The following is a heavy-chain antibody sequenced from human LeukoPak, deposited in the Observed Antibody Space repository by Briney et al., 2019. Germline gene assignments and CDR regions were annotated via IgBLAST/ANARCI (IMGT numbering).Heavy chain of an antibody. CDR2: IYHSGST. CDR3: ARDLGEHYDSSGYPTYYLDY. CDR1: GGSISSSNW. V-gene: IGHV4-4*02. J-gene: IGHJ4*02. Sequence: SETLSLTCAVSGGSISSSNWWSWVRQPPGKGLEWIGEIYHSGSTNYNPSLKSRVTISVDKSKNQFSLKLSSVTAADTAVYYCARDLGEHYDSSGYPTYYLDYWGQGTLVTVSS. D-gene: IGHD3-22*01.